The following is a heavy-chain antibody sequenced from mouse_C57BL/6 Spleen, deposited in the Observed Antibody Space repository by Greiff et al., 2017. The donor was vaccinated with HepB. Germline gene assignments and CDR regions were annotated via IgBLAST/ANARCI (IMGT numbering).Heavy chain of an antibody. CDR1: GFTFSSYG. CDR3: ARRGDPFDY. CDR2: ISSGGSYT. Sequence: EVMLVESGGGLVKPGGSLKLSCAASGFTFSSYGMSWVRQTPDKRLEWVATISSGGSYTYYPDSVKGRFTISRDNAKNTLYLQMSSLKSEDTAMYYCARRGDPFDYWGQGTTLTVSS. V-gene: IGHV5-6*03. J-gene: IGHJ2*01.